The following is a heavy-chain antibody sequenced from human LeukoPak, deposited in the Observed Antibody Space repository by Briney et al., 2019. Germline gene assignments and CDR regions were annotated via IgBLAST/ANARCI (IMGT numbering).Heavy chain of an antibody. CDR1: GGTFSSYA. CDR3: ARDQMWESNWFDP. D-gene: IGHD1-26*01. Sequence: SVKVSCKASGGTFSSYAISWERQAPGQGLEWMGRIIPIFGTANYAQKFQGRVTITTDESTGTAYMELSSLRSEDTAVYYCARDQMWESNWFDPWGQGTLVTVSS. J-gene: IGHJ5*02. V-gene: IGHV1-69*05. CDR2: IIPIFGTA.